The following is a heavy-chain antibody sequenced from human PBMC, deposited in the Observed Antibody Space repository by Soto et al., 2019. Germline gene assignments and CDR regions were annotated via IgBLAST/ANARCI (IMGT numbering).Heavy chain of an antibody. J-gene: IGHJ4*02. CDR3: ARRAGYSGYDYFDY. CDR2: IIPILGIA. Sequence: ASVKVSCKASGGTFSSYTISWVRQAPGQGLEWMGRIIPILGIANYAQKFQGRVTITADKSTSTAYMELSSLRSEDTAVYYCARRAGYSGYDYFDYWGQGTLVTVSS. V-gene: IGHV1-69*02. CDR1: GGTFSSYT. D-gene: IGHD5-12*01.